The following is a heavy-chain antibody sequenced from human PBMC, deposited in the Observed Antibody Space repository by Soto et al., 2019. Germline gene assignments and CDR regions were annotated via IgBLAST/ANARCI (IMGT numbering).Heavy chain of an antibody. D-gene: IGHD6-19*01. J-gene: IGHJ4*02. CDR2: INSDGSST. Sequence: EVQLVESGGGLVQPGGSLRLSCAASGFTFSSYWMHWVRQAPGKGLVWVSRINSDGSSTSYADSVKGRFTISRDNAKNTLHLKMKSLRAEDTAVSYCAAAVDGPTAIGYWGQGTLVTVSS. CDR1: GFTFSSYW. CDR3: AAAVDGPTAIGY. V-gene: IGHV3-74*01.